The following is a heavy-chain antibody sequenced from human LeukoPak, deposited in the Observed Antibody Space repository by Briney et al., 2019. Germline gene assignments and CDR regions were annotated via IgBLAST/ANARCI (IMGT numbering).Heavy chain of an antibody. J-gene: IGHJ4*02. CDR1: GGSISSYY. V-gene: IGHV4-4*07. CDR2: IYTSGST. Sequence: SETLSLTCTVSGGSISSYYWSWIRQPPGKGLEWIGRIYTSGSTNYNPSLKSRVTMSVDTSKNQFSLKLSSVTAADTAVYYCAREEAAAGEYYFDYWGQGTLVTVSS. D-gene: IGHD6-13*01. CDR3: AREEAAAGEYYFDY.